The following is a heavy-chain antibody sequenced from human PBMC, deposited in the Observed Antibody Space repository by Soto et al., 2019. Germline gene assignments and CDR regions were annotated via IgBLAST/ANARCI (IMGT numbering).Heavy chain of an antibody. CDR3: ARDSRLVWLLPTSAIHY. D-gene: IGHD6-19*01. Sequence: PGGSLRLSCAASGFTFSSYSMNWVRQAPGKGLEWVSSISSSSSYIYYADSVKGRFTISRDNAKNSLYLQMNSLRAEDTAVYYCARDSRLVWLLPTSAIHYRGPGPLLTVST. CDR1: GFTFSSYS. V-gene: IGHV3-21*01. CDR2: ISSSSSYI. J-gene: IGHJ4*02.